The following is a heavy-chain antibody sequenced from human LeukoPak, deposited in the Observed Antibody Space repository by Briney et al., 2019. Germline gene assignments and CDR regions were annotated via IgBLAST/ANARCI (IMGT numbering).Heavy chain of an antibody. CDR3: ARVLVDMRELPNHYYYYMDV. CDR2: MNPNSGNT. V-gene: IGHV1-8*01. J-gene: IGHJ6*03. D-gene: IGHD1-26*01. CDR1: GYTFTSYD. Sequence: ASVKVSCKASGYTFTSYDINWVRQATGQGLEWMGWMNPNSGNTGYAQKFQGRVTMTRNTSISTAYMELSSLRSEDTAVYYCARVLVDMRELPNHYYYYMDVWGKGTTVTVSS.